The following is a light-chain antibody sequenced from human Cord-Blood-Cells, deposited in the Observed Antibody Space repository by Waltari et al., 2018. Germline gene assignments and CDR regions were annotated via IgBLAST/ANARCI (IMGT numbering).Light chain of an antibody. CDR3: QSADSSGTYVV. CDR1: ALPKQY. J-gene: IGLJ2*01. CDR2: KDS. Sequence: SYELTQPPSVSVSPGQTARITCPGDALPKQYAYWYQQKPGQAPVLVIYKDSERPSGMPERFSGCSSGKTVTLTISGVQAEDEADYYCQSADSSGTYVVFGGGTMLTVL. V-gene: IGLV3-25*02.